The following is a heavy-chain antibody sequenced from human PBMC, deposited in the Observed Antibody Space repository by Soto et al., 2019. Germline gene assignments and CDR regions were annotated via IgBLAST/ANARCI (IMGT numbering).Heavy chain of an antibody. CDR2: IFAGGGTT. V-gene: IGHV3-23*01. CDR1: GFTFSNYA. Sequence: PGGSLSLSCAASGFTFSNYAMFWVRQAPGKGLEWVSTIFAGGGTTYYTDSVKGRFTISRDNSKNMLFLQMNDLRAEDTAVYFCAKDLIRGDGYVDFDQWGQGTLVTVSS. D-gene: IGHD3-10*01. J-gene: IGHJ4*02. CDR3: AKDLIRGDGYVDFDQ.